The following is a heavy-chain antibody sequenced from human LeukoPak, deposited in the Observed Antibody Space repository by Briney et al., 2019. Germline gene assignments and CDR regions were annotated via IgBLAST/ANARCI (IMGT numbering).Heavy chain of an antibody. Sequence: SETLSLTCTVSGGSISSGSYYWSWIRQPAGKGLEWIGRIYTSGSTNYNPSLKSRVTISVDTSKNQFSLKLSSVTAADTAVYYCARSTVRIGRRVLFDYWGQGTLVTVSS. V-gene: IGHV4-61*02. CDR3: ARSTVRIGRRVLFDY. CDR2: IYTSGST. D-gene: IGHD1-14*01. J-gene: IGHJ4*02. CDR1: GGSISSGSYY.